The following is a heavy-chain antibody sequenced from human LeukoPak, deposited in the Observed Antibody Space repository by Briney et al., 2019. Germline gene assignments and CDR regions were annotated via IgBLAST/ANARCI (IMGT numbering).Heavy chain of an antibody. D-gene: IGHD4-17*01. CDR3: ARARAEYGDYAREGAFDI. V-gene: IGHV1-18*01. J-gene: IGHJ3*02. Sequence: ASVKVSCKASGYTFTSYGISWVRQAPGQGLEWMGWISAYNGNTNYAQKLQGRVTMTTDTSTSTAYMELRSLRSDDTAVYYCARARAEYGDYAREGAFDIWGQGTMVTASS. CDR2: ISAYNGNT. CDR1: GYTFTSYG.